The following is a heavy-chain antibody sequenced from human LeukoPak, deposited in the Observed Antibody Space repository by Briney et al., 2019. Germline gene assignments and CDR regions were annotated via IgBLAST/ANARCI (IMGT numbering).Heavy chain of an antibody. Sequence: GGSLKISCKGSGYSFTSYWISWVRQMPGKGLEWMGRIDPSDSYTNYSPSFQGHVTISADKSISTAYLQWSSLNASDTAVYYCATLTYGSGSYTYFQHWGQGTLVTVSS. CDR2: IDPSDSYT. V-gene: IGHV5-10-1*01. CDR1: GYSFTSYW. CDR3: ATLTYGSGSYTYFQH. J-gene: IGHJ1*01. D-gene: IGHD3-10*01.